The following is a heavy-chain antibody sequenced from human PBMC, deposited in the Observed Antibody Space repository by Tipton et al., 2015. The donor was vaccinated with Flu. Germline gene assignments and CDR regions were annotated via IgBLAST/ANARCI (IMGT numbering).Heavy chain of an antibody. V-gene: IGHV4-59*01. CDR2: VYYTGTT. J-gene: IGHJ4*02. Sequence: GLVKPSETLSLTCGVSGGSISSYHWTWVRQRPGKGLEWIGHVYYTGTTSYNPSLNDRVTISMDTSRTHFSLKLSSVTAADTAVYYCARDNLGGAFDYWGQGTLVTVAS. CDR1: GGSISSYH. D-gene: IGHD1-14*01. CDR3: ARDNLGGAFDY.